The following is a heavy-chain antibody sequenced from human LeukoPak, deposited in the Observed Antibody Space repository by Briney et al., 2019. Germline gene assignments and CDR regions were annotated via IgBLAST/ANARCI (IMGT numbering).Heavy chain of an antibody. Sequence: GGSLRLSCAASGFTFSSYEMNWVRQAPGKGLEWVSYISSSGSTIYYADSVKGRFTISRDNAKNSLYLQMNSLRAEDTAVYYCARDGMAAAAGPELLNWFDPGGQGTLVTVSS. CDR1: GFTFSSYE. D-gene: IGHD6-13*01. CDR2: ISSSGSTI. V-gene: IGHV3-48*03. J-gene: IGHJ5*02. CDR3: ARDGMAAAAGPELLNWFDP.